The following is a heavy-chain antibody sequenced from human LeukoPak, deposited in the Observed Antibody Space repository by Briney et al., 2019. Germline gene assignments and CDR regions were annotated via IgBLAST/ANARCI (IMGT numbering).Heavy chain of an antibody. CDR1: GFTFSSYA. CDR3: AKVPLIYDSSGNYFDY. J-gene: IGHJ4*02. V-gene: IGHV3-9*01. Sequence: GGSLRLSCAASGFTFSSYAMSWVRQAPGKGLEWVSGISFNSGSIGYADSVKGRFTISRDNAKKSLYLQMNSLRAEDTALYYCAKVPLIYDSSGNYFDYWGQGTLVTVSS. CDR2: ISFNSGSI. D-gene: IGHD3-22*01.